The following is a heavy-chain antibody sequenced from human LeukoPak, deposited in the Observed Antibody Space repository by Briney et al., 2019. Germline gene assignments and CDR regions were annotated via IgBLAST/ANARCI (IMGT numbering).Heavy chain of an antibody. J-gene: IGHJ6*02. Sequence: KPSGTPSLSCTVSGGSLSSGSYYWSWIRQPPGEGMEWIGYIYYSGSTNYNPSLKSRVTISVDTSKNQFSLKLSSVTAADTAVYYCARGNYYYYGMDVWGQGTTVTVSS. CDR1: GGSLSSGSYY. CDR3: ARGNYYYYGMDV. CDR2: IYYSGST. V-gene: IGHV4-61*01.